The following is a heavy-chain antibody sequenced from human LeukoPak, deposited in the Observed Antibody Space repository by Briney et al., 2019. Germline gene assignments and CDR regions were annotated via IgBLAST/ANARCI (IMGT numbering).Heavy chain of an antibody. V-gene: IGHV1-3*03. Sequence: ASVKVSCKASGYTFTSYAMHWVRQAPGQRLEWMGWINAGNGNTKYSQEFQGRVTITRDTSASTAYMELSSLRSEDTAVYCCARAGFTFSDYFGSFFDYWGQGTLVTVSS. J-gene: IGHJ4*02. D-gene: IGHD3-10*01. CDR1: GYTFTSYA. CDR3: ARAGFTFSDYFGSFFDY. CDR2: INAGNGNT.